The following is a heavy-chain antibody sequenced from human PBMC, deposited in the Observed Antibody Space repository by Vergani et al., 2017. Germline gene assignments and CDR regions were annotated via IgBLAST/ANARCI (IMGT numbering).Heavy chain of an antibody. CDR1: EYSFGNYW. J-gene: IGHJ4*02. CDR3: ARHTTYTDS. D-gene: IGHD1-1*01. Sequence: EVELVQSGPEMRKPGESLKISCKGSEYSFGNYWIGWVRQMPGKGLEWMGIIYPADSDTRYSPSFPGQVTISADTSISTAFLQWDSLKASDTTLYYCARHTTYTDSWGQGTLVTVSS. CDR2: IYPADSDT. V-gene: IGHV5-51*01.